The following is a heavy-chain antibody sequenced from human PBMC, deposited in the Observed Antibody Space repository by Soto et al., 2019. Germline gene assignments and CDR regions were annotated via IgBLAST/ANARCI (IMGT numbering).Heavy chain of an antibody. Sequence: PGESLKISCKGSGYRFASYWIGWVRQMPGKGLEWMGIIYPGDSDTRYSPSFQGHVTISADKSISTAYLQWNSLKASDTAMYFCARRGQCEGVTCPKWLDPWGQGTLVTVSS. CDR3: ARRGQCEGVTCPKWLDP. CDR2: IYPGDSDT. V-gene: IGHV5-51*01. J-gene: IGHJ5*02. CDR1: GYRFASYW. D-gene: IGHD2-8*01.